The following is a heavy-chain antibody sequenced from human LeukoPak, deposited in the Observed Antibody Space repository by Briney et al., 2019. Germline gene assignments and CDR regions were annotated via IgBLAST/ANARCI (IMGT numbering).Heavy chain of an antibody. CDR3: ARGGYDYVWGSYRYCDY. J-gene: IGHJ4*02. V-gene: IGHV1-69*13. D-gene: IGHD3-16*02. CDR1: GGTFSSYA. Sequence: SVKVSCKASGGTFSSYAISWVRQAPGQGLEWMGGIIPIFGTANYAQKFQGRVTVTADESTSTAYMELSSLRSEDTAVYYCARGGYDYVWGSYRYCDYWGQGTLVTVSS. CDR2: IIPIFGTA.